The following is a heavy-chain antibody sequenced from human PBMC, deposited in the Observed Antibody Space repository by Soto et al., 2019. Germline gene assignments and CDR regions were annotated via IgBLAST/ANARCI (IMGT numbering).Heavy chain of an antibody. J-gene: IGHJ4*02. Sequence: GGSLRLSCAASGFTFSSYWMSWVRQAPGKGLEWVANIKQDGSEKYYVDSVKGRFTISRDNAKNSLYLQMNSLRAEDTAVYYCARERGAARVGYYFDYWGQGTLVTVSS. D-gene: IGHD6-6*01. V-gene: IGHV3-7*05. CDR3: ARERGAARVGYYFDY. CDR1: GFTFSSYW. CDR2: IKQDGSEK.